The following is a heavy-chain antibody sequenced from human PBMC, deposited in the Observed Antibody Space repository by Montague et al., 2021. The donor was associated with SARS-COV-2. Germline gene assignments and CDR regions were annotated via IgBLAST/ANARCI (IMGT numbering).Heavy chain of an antibody. Sequence: PALVKPTQTLTLTCTFSGFSLSTSGMCVSWIRQPPGKALEWLARIDWDDDKYYSTSLKTRLTISKDTSKNQVVLTMTNMDPVDTATYYCARTTGYDYTRCYYSGMDVWGQGTTVTVSS. CDR2: IDWDDDK. CDR3: ARTTGYDYTRCYYSGMDV. D-gene: IGHD5-12*01. CDR1: GFSLSTSGMC. J-gene: IGHJ6*02. V-gene: IGHV2-70*11.